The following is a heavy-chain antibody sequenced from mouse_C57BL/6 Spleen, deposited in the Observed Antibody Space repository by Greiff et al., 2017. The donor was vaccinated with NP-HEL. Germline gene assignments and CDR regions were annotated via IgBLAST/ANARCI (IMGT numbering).Heavy chain of an antibody. Sequence: QVQLKQPGAELVMPGASVKLSCKASGYTFPSYWMHWVKQRPGQGLEWIGEIDPSDRYTNYNQKFKGKSTLTVDKSSSTAYMQLSSLTSEDSAVYYCARAVSSGYNFDYWGQGTTLTVSS. CDR2: IDPSDRYT. J-gene: IGHJ2*01. CDR3: ARAVSSGYNFDY. D-gene: IGHD3-2*02. V-gene: IGHV1-69*01. CDR1: GYTFPSYW.